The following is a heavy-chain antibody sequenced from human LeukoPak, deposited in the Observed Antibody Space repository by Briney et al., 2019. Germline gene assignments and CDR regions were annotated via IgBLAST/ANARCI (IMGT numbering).Heavy chain of an antibody. D-gene: IGHD3-10*01. Sequence: ASVKVSCKASGYTFTSYDINWVRQATGQGLEWMGWMNPNSGNTGYARKFQGRVTMTRNTSISTAYMELSSLRSEDTAVYYCARSRTRRLLWFGDEPYYFDYWGQGTLVTVSS. CDR1: GYTFTSYD. J-gene: IGHJ4*02. CDR3: ARSRTRRLLWFGDEPYYFDY. V-gene: IGHV1-8*01. CDR2: MNPNSGNT.